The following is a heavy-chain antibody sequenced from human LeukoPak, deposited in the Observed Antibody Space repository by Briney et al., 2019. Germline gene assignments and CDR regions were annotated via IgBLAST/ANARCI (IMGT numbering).Heavy chain of an antibody. D-gene: IGHD6-6*01. J-gene: IGHJ6*02. CDR3: ARGRYSSSINSMDV. V-gene: IGHV1-69*13. CDR2: IIPIIGTA. Sequence: ASVKVSCKASGGTFSSYTTSWVRQAPGQGLEWMGGIIPIIGTANYAQKFQGRVTITADESTSTAYMELSSLRSEDTAVYYCARGRYSSSINSMDVWGQGTTVTVSS. CDR1: GGTFSSYT.